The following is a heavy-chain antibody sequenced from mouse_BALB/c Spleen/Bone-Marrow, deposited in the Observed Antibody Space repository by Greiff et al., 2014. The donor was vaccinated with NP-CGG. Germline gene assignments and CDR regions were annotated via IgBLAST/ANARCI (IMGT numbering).Heavy chain of an antibody. V-gene: IGHV3-2*02. D-gene: IGHD4-1*01. CDR2: INYSGSS. Sequence: DVHLVESGPGLVKPSQSLSLTCTVTGYSITSDYAWNWIRQFPGNKLEWMGYINYSGSSSYNPSLKSRISITRDTSKNQFFLQLNSVTTEDTATYYCASQNWAWFTYWGQGTLVTVSA. CDR1: GYSITSDYA. CDR3: ASQNWAWFTY. J-gene: IGHJ3*01.